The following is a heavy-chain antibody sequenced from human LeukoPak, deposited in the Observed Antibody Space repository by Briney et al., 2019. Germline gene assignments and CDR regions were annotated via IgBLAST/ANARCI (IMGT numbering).Heavy chain of an antibody. J-gene: IGHJ4*02. D-gene: IGHD3-10*01. Sequence: GGSLRLSCAASGFTFSSYAMHWVRQAPGKGLEWVAVISYDGSNKYYADSVKGRFTISRDNSKNTLYLQMNSLRAEDTAVYYCGRSRGAFIWYFDYGARETRATVSS. V-gene: IGHV3-30*04. CDR3: GRSRGAFIWYFDY. CDR1: GFTFSSYA. CDR2: ISYDGSNK.